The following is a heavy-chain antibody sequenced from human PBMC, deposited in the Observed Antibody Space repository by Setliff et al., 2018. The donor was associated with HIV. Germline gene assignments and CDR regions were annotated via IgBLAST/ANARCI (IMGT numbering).Heavy chain of an antibody. CDR2: ISAAGTI. J-gene: IGHJ4*01. CDR1: GGSISSYY. CDR3: ARDEGRATGSWWDQSASWYLDY. V-gene: IGHV4-4*07. D-gene: IGHD6-13*01. Sequence: SETLSLTCTVSGGSISSYYWSWIRQPAGKRLEFIGRISAAGTINYNPSLRSRVTFSVDTSENQFSLTVNSVTAADTAMYFCARDEGRATGSWWDQSASWYLDYWGHGILVTVSS.